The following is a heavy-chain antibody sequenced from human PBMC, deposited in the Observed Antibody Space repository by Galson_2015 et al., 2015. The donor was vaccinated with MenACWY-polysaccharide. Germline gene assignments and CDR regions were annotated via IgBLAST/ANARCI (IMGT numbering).Heavy chain of an antibody. D-gene: IGHD1-26*01. J-gene: IGHJ4*02. CDR2: INDNSRHI. CDR1: GFSFSTFA. Sequence: SLRLSCAGSGFSFSTFAMNWVRQAPGKGLEWVSSINDNSRHIYYADSVQGRFAVPRDNTKNSLYLQMNSLRVEDTAVYYCASGETVGPTTGFDRWGQGTLVTVSS. V-gene: IGHV3-21*01. CDR3: ASGETVGPTTGFDR.